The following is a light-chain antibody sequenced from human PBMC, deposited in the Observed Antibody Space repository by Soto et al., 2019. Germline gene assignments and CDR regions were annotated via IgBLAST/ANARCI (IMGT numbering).Light chain of an antibody. CDR3: QQYSSSWYI. J-gene: IGKJ2*01. V-gene: IGKV1-5*03. CDR1: QSISSW. Sequence: DLQMTQSPSTLSASVGDRVSITCRASQSISSWLAWYQQKPGKAPKLLIYKASSLESGVPSRFSGSGSGTEFTLTISSLQPDDFATYYCQQYSSSWYIFGQGTKLEIK. CDR2: KAS.